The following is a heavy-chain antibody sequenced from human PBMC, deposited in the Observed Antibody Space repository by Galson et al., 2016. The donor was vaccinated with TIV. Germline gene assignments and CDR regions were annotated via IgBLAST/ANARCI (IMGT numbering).Heavy chain of an antibody. Sequence: SLRLSCAASGFSFSSYSMNWVRQAPGKGLEWVSSISRGGSNYIYYADSGKGRFIISRDSAKNSLYLQMNSLRAEDTAVYYCTRDGPLFGVEIDYWGQGTLVTVSS. CDR3: TRDGPLFGVEIDY. J-gene: IGHJ4*02. D-gene: IGHD3-3*01. CDR2: ISRGGSNYI. CDR1: GFSFSSYS. V-gene: IGHV3-21*01.